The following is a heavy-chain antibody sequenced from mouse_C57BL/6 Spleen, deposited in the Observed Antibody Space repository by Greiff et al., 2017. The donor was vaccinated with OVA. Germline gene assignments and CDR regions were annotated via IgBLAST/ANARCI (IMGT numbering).Heavy chain of an antibody. Sequence: QVQLKESGAELAKPGASVKLSCKASGYTFTSYWMHWVKQRPGQGLEWIGYINPSSGYTKYNQKFKDKATLPADKSSSPAYMQLSILTYEDSAVYYCAIDGGYGSSYPFAMDYWGQGTSVTVSS. J-gene: IGHJ4*01. CDR3: AIDGGYGSSYPFAMDY. D-gene: IGHD1-1*01. CDR1: GYTFTSYW. CDR2: INPSSGYT. V-gene: IGHV1-7*01.